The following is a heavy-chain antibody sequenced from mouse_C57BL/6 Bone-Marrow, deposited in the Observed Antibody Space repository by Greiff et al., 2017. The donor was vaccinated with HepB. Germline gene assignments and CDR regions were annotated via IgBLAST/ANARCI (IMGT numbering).Heavy chain of an antibody. Sequence: VQLVESGPELVKPGASMKMSCKASGYTFTDYGISWVKQRTGQGLEWIGEIYPGSGSTYYNEKFKGKATLTADKSSNTAYMQLSSLTSEDSAVYFCARHDGPFDYWGQGTLVTVSA. CDR1: GYTFTDYG. CDR2: IYPGSGST. V-gene: IGHV1-77*01. J-gene: IGHJ3*01. D-gene: IGHD2-3*01. CDR3: ARHDGPFDY.